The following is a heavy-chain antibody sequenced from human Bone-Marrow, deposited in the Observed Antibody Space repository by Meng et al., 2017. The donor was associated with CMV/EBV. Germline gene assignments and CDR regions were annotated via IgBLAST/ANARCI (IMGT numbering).Heavy chain of an antibody. CDR2: INPNCGGT. J-gene: IGHJ3*02. V-gene: IGHV1-2*02. Sequence: AAVKVSCKASGGTFSSYTISWVRQAPGQGREWMGWINPNCGGTNYAQKVQGRVTMRRDRSISTAYMGLSRPGSDDTAVYYCARPGHTSRDAFDIWGQGTKVTVSS. CDR1: GGTFSSYT. D-gene: IGHD3-10*01. CDR3: ARPGHTSRDAFDI.